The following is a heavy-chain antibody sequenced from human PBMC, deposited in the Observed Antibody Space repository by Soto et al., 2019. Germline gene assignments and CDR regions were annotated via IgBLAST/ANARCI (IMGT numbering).Heavy chain of an antibody. V-gene: IGHV4-39*01. J-gene: IGHJ4*02. CDR2: IYYSGST. Sequence: SETLSLTCAVSGDSMSSSDYYWGWIRQPPGKGLEWIGSIYYSGSTYYNPSLQSRVAISVDTSKNQFSLKLKSVTAAETAIYYCARLTVNIRTFYSGINGYCCDYWGQGSPVTLSS. D-gene: IGHD6-19*01. CDR3: ARLTVNIRTFYSGINGYCCDY. CDR1: GDSMSSSDYY.